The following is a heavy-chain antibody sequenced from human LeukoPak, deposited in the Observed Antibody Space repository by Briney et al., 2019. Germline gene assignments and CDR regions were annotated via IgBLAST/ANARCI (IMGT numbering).Heavy chain of an antibody. Sequence: PGGSLRPSCVASGFRFSGYAIHWVRQAPGKGLEWVALISYDGGRKDYADSVKGRFTIDRDNSKNIVYLQMNSLRPDDTAIYFCARQEARNYYYEGLDYWGQGNLVTVSS. V-gene: IGHV3-30*04. CDR3: ARQEARNYYYEGLDY. J-gene: IGHJ4*02. D-gene: IGHD3-22*01. CDR1: GFRFSGYA. CDR2: ISYDGGRK.